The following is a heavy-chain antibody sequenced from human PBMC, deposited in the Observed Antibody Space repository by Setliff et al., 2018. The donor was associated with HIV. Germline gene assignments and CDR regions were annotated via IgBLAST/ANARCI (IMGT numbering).Heavy chain of an antibody. Sequence: PSETLSLTCAVYGGSFSEYYWSWTRQSPGKGLEWIGEINHSGSTHYNPPLKSRATISVDTSKNQFSLRLSSVTAADTAVYYCARGATLLPGYSDRWEYFYMDVWGKGTTVTVS. CDR1: GGSFSEYY. CDR2: INHSGST. D-gene: IGHD5-12*01. CDR3: ARGATLLPGYSDRWEYFYMDV. J-gene: IGHJ6*03. V-gene: IGHV4-34*01.